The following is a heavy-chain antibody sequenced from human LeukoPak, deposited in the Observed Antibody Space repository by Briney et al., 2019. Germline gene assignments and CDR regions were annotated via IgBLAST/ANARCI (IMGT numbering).Heavy chain of an antibody. Sequence: GGSLRLSCAASGFTFSSYWMHSVRQAPGKGLEWVSRINNDGSDTTYADSVKGRFTVSRDNAKNTLDVEMNSLRADDTAVYYCARGLRGPDYWGQGTLVTVSS. CDR1: GFTFSSYW. D-gene: IGHD3-10*01. V-gene: IGHV3-74*01. J-gene: IGHJ4*02. CDR3: ARGLRGPDY. CDR2: INNDGSDT.